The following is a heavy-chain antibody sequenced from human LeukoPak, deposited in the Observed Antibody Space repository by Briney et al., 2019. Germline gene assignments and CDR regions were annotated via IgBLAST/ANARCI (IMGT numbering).Heavy chain of an antibody. J-gene: IGHJ5*02. Sequence: ASVKVSCKASGYAFTSYDINWVRQATGQGLEWMGWMRPNSGNTGYAQKFQGRVTMTRNTSISTAYMELSSPRSEDTAVYYCARAPFCSSTGCFYWFDPWGQGTLVTVSS. CDR1: GYAFTSYD. CDR2: MRPNSGNT. CDR3: ARAPFCSSTGCFYWFDP. V-gene: IGHV1-8*01. D-gene: IGHD2-2*01.